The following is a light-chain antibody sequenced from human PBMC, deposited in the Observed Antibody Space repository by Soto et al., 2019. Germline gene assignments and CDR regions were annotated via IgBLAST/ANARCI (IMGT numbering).Light chain of an antibody. CDR1: SSDVGAFNY. Sequence: QSVLTQPASVSGSPGQAITISCSGTSSDVGAFNYVSWYQQHPGKAPKLMIYDVSNRPSGVSNRFSGSKSGNTASLTISGLRAADAADYYCNSYTSNNTYVFGTGTKVTV. J-gene: IGLJ1*01. CDR3: NSYTSNNTYV. CDR2: DVS. V-gene: IGLV2-14*03.